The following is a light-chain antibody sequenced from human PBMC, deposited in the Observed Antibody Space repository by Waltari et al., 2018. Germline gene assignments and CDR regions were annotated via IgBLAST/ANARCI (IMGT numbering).Light chain of an antibody. CDR2: DAS. Sequence: EIVLTQSPGTLSLSPGERATLSCRASQSVTRTLAWYQQKPGQAPRLLIYDASIRATGIPDRFRGSGSEKDFSLTISRLEPEDLAVYYCQKYGTRPATFGQGTKVEIK. CDR3: QKYGTRPAT. V-gene: IGKV3-20*01. CDR1: QSVTRT. J-gene: IGKJ1*01.